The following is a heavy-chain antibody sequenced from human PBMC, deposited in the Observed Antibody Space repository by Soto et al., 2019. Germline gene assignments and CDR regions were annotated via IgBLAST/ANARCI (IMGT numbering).Heavy chain of an antibody. CDR2: IYHSGST. V-gene: IGHV4-30-2*01. D-gene: IGHD2-21*02. CDR1: GGSISSGGYS. Sequence: SETLSLTCAVSGGSISSGGYSWSWIRQPPGKGLEWIGYIYHSGSTYYNPSLKSRVTISVDRSKNQFSLKPSSVTAADTAVYYCARVRWLLGYYYFDYWGQGTLVTVSS. J-gene: IGHJ4*02. CDR3: ARVRWLLGYYYFDY.